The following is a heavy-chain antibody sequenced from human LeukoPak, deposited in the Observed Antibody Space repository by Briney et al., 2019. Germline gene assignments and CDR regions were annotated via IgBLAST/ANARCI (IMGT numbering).Heavy chain of an antibody. D-gene: IGHD1-26*01. V-gene: IGHV3-48*03. Sequence: PGGSLRLSCAASGFTFSIYEMNWVRQAPGKGLEWVSYISSSGSTIYYADSVKGRFTISRDNAKNSLYLQMNSLRAEDMALYYCAKSAPNHKKLSVGATGVDYYYYYYMDVWGKGTTVTVSS. CDR2: ISSSGSTI. CDR3: AKSAPNHKKLSVGATGVDYYYYYYMDV. J-gene: IGHJ6*03. CDR1: GFTFSIYE.